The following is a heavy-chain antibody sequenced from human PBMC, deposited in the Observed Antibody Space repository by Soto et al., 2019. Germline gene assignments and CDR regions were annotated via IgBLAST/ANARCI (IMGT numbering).Heavy chain of an antibody. CDR2: ISSIGSTI. CDR1: GFTFSSYE. CDR3: ARETYYYDSSGYYYTFPYYFDY. J-gene: IGHJ4*01. D-gene: IGHD3-22*01. Sequence: GGSLRLSCAASGFTFSSYEMNWVRQAPGKGLEWVSYISSIGSTIYYADSVKGRFTISRDNAKNSLYLQMNSLRAEDTAVYYCARETYYYDSSGYYYTFPYYFDYWGHGTLVTVSS. V-gene: IGHV3-48*03.